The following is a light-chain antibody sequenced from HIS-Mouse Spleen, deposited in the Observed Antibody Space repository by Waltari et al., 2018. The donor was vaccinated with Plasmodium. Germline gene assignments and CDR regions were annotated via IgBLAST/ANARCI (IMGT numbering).Light chain of an antibody. V-gene: IGKV3-20*01. CDR3: QQYGSSPLT. Sequence: EIVLTQSPGTLSLSQGERATLSCRASQSVSSSYLAWSQQKPGQAPRLLIFGASSRATGIPDRFSGSGSGTDFTLTISRLEPEDFAVYYCQQYGSSPLTFGGGTKVEIK. J-gene: IGKJ4*01. CDR2: GAS. CDR1: QSVSSSY.